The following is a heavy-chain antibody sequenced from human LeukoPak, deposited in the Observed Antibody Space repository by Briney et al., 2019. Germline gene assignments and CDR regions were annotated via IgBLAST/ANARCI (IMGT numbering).Heavy chain of an antibody. CDR3: AASRIVVVRV. CDR2: IYYSGST. CDR1: GGSISSGGYY. V-gene: IGHV4-31*03. J-gene: IGHJ4*02. D-gene: IGHD3-22*01. Sequence: PSQTLSLTCTVSGGSISSGGYYWSWIRQHPGKGLEWIGYIYYSGSTYYNPSLKSRVTISVDTSKNQFSLKLSSETAADTAVYYCAASRIVVVRVWGQGTLVTVSS.